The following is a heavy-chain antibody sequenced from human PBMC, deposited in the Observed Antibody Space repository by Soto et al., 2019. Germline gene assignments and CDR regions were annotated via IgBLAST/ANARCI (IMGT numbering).Heavy chain of an antibody. D-gene: IGHD3-22*01. V-gene: IGHV1-46*01. CDR1: GYTFTSYD. Sequence: GASLKVSCKSSGYTFTSYDMHWVRQAPGQGLEWMGIINPSGGSTSYAQKLQGRVTMTRDTSTSTVYMELSSLRSEDTAVYYCARGDEPYDSSGYWAYWGQGTLVTVSS. J-gene: IGHJ4*02. CDR2: INPSGGST. CDR3: ARGDEPYDSSGYWAY.